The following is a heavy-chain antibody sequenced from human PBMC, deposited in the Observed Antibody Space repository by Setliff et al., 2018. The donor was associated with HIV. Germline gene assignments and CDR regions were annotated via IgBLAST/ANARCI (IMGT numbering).Heavy chain of an antibody. J-gene: IGHJ4*02. Sequence: GASVKVSCKASGYTFTDYYIHWVRQAPGQGLEWMGRINPNNGGTNYAQTFQGRVTMTRDTSISTAYMELSRLRSDDTAVYYCARDGYYDSSGYSAFDYWGQGMLVTVSS. D-gene: IGHD3-22*01. V-gene: IGHV1-2*06. CDR2: INPNNGGT. CDR3: ARDGYYDSSGYSAFDY. CDR1: GYTFTDYY.